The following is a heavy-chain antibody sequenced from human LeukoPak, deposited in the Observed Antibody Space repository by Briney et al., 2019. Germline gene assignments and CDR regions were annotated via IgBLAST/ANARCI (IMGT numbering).Heavy chain of an antibody. J-gene: IGHJ5*02. CDR1: GYSFTSYW. Sequence: GESLKISCKSSGYSFTSYWIGWVRQMPGKGLEWMGIIYPGDSDTRYSPSFQGQVTISADKSISTAYLQWSSLKASDTAMYYCARLLQGPDNIYGEYINWFDPWGQGTLVTVSS. V-gene: IGHV5-51*01. D-gene: IGHD4-17*01. CDR2: IYPGDSDT. CDR3: ARLLQGPDNIYGEYINWFDP.